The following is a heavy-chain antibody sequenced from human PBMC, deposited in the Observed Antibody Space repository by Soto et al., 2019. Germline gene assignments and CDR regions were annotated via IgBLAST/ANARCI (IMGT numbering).Heavy chain of an antibody. CDR2: ISPDGGRT. CDR3: ATRDPGHY. CDR1: GYTFTTYY. Sequence: ASVKVSCKASGYTFTTYYTHWVRQAPGQGLEWMGIISPDGGRTGYAQKFQGRVTMTRDTSTSTVYMELSSLRSEDTAVYYCATRDPGHYWGQGTLVTVSS. J-gene: IGHJ4*02. V-gene: IGHV1-46*01.